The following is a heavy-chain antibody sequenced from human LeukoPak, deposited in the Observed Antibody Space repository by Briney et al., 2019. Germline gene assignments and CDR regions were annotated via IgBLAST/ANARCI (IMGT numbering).Heavy chain of an antibody. V-gene: IGHV3-23*01. Sequence: GGSLRLSCAASGFTFSRYGMTWARQAPGKGLEWVSTISDTGDSTYYADSVKGRFTISRDNSDNTLYLQMNGLRAEDTAIYFCATGAYCDHWGQGTLVTVSS. CDR2: ISDTGDST. J-gene: IGHJ4*02. CDR3: ATGAYCDH. CDR1: GFTFSRYG.